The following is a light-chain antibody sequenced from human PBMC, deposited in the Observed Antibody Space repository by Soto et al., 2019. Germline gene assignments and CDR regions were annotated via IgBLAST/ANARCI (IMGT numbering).Light chain of an antibody. CDR1: QSVSNT. Sequence: EIVLTQFPDTLSLSPGERATLYCRASQSVSNTLAWYQQIPGQAPRLLIYGASNRAAGIPARFSGSGSGTDFTLTISRLAPEDFAVYYCQQRSNWPPWTFGQGTKVDI. V-gene: IGKV3-11*01. CDR3: QQRSNWPPWT. J-gene: IGKJ1*01. CDR2: GAS.